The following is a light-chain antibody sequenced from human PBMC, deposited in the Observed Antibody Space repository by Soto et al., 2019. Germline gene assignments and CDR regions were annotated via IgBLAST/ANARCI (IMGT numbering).Light chain of an antibody. V-gene: IGKV3-11*01. CDR2: DAS. Sequence: EIVLTQSPATLSLSPGERATLSCRASQSVSSYLAWYQQKPGQAPRLLIYDASNRATGIPARFSGSGSGTDFTRTISILEPEDFAVYYCQQRSNWPPWTFGQGTKVEIK. J-gene: IGKJ1*01. CDR3: QQRSNWPPWT. CDR1: QSVSSY.